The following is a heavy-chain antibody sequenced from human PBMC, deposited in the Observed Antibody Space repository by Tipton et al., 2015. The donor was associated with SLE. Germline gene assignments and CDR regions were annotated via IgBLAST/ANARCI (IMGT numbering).Heavy chain of an antibody. J-gene: IGHJ3*02. CDR3: ARDAPSQFLEWLLYGDAFDI. D-gene: IGHD3-3*01. CDR2: TYYRSKWYN. V-gene: IGHV6-1*01. Sequence: GLVKPSQTPSLTCAISGDSVSSNSAAWNWIRQSPSRGLEWLGRTYYRSKWYNDYAVSVKSRITINPDTSKNQFSLQLNSVTPEDTAVYYCARDAPSQFLEWLLYGDAFDIWGQGTMVTVSS. CDR1: GDSVSSNSAA.